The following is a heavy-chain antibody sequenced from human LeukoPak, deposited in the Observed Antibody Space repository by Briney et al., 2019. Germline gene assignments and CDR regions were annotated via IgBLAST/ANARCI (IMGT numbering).Heavy chain of an antibody. CDR1: GDSVSSSNW. V-gene: IGHV4-4*02. Sequence: SETLSLTCAVSGDSVSSSNWWNWVRQSPGKGLEWIGEIYHSGSTNYNPSLESRVTMSVDKSKNQFSLKLTSVTAADTAVYYCARDLHYIGWPWGQGTLVTVSS. J-gene: IGHJ4*02. CDR3: ARDLHYIGWP. CDR2: IYHSGST. D-gene: IGHD4-11*01.